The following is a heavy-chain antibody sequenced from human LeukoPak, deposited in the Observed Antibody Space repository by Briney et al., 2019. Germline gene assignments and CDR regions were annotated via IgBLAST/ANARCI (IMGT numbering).Heavy chain of an antibody. J-gene: IGHJ4*02. CDR1: GYTFTGYY. V-gene: IGHV1-69*13. CDR2: IIPIFGTA. CDR3: ARAYYYGSGSYPY. Sequence: VASVKVSCKASGYTFTGYYMHWVRQALGQGLEWMGGIIPIFGTANYAQKFQGRVTITADESTSTAYMELSSLRSEDTAVYCCARAYYYGSGSYPYWGQGTLVTVSS. D-gene: IGHD3-10*01.